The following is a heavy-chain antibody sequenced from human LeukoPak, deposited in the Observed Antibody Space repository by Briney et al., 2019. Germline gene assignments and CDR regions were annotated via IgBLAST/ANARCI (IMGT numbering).Heavy chain of an antibody. V-gene: IGHV4-38-2*02. J-gene: IGHJ4*02. Sequence: SETLSLTCTVSGYSINSGYYWGWIRQPPGKGLEWIGGIYHSGSTYYNPSLKSRVTISVDTFKNQFSLKLSSVTAADTAVYYCARVNWGNYYFDYWGQGTLVTVSS. CDR1: GYSINSGYY. CDR3: ARVNWGNYYFDY. D-gene: IGHD3-16*01. CDR2: IYHSGST.